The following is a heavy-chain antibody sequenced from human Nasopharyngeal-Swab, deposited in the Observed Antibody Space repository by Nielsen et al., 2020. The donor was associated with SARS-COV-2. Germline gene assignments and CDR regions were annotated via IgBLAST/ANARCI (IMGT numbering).Heavy chain of an antibody. CDR2: IYYSGST. CDR3: ARPRGSGWYREAFDI. Sequence: WIRQPPGKGLEWIGSIYYSGSTYYNPSLKSRVTIPVDTSKNQFSLKLSSVTAADTAVYYCARPRGSGWYREAFDIWGQGTMVTVSS. D-gene: IGHD6-19*01. J-gene: IGHJ3*02. V-gene: IGHV4-39*01.